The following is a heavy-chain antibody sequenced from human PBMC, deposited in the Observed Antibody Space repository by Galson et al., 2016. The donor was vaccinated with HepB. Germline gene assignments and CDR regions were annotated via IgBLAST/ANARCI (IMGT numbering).Heavy chain of an antibody. CDR2: IYQSGST. J-gene: IGHJ4*01. CDR1: NGSFSSRNW. CDR3: AGADYFGWGSFYRTHFAS. Sequence: SETLSLTCTVSNGSFSSRNWWSWVRQPPGKGLEWIGEIYQSGSTNYNPSLKSRVTISADKSKNQFSLKLTSVTAADTAVYYCAGADYFGWGSFYRTHFASWGHGTLVTVSS. D-gene: IGHD3-10*01. V-gene: IGHV4-4*02.